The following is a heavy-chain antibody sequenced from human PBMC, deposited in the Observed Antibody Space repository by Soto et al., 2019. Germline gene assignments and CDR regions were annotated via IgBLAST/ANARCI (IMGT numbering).Heavy chain of an antibody. J-gene: IGHJ6*02. CDR2: INHSGST. CDR1: GGSFSGYY. D-gene: IGHD4-4*01. Sequence: SETLSLTCAVYGGSFSGYYWSWIRQPPGKGLEWIGEINHSGSTNYNPSLKSRVTISVDTSKNQFSLKLSSVTAADTAVYYCARGRSKGTTYYYYYGMDVWGQGTKVTVYS. V-gene: IGHV4-34*01. CDR3: ARGRSKGTTYYYYYGMDV.